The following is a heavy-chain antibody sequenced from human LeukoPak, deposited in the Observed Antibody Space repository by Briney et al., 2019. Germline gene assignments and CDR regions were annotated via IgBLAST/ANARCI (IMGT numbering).Heavy chain of an antibody. CDR2: VSYIGST. J-gene: IGHJ6*02. D-gene: IGHD6-19*01. Sequence: KXLXXIXYVSYIGSTNYNPSLKSRVTISVDTSKSLFSLKLSSVPAADTAVYYCARVEVGAANRQWYGMDVWGQGTTVTVSS. CDR3: ARVEVGAANRQWYGMDV. V-gene: IGHV4-59*01.